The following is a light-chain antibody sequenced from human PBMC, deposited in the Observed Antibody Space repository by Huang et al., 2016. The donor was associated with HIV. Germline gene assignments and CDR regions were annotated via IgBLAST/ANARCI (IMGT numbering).Light chain of an antibody. CDR3: MQGTHLFT. Sequence: VVLTQSPLYLSVTLGQPASISCRSSQSLIHSNGNTYLNWFQQRPGQSPRRLMSQVSRLDSGVPDRFSGSGSGTDFTLKISRVEAEDVGVYYCMQGTHLFTFGGGTRVDIK. J-gene: IGKJ4*01. CDR1: QSLIHSNGNTY. V-gene: IGKV2-30*02. CDR2: QVS.